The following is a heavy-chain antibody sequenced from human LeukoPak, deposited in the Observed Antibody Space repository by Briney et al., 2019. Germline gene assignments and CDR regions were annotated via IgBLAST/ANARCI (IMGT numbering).Heavy chain of an antibody. CDR1: RFTFSSNA. D-gene: IGHD2-2*01. V-gene: IGHV3-23*01. CDR3: AKDGDCTSMSCSGGDAFDI. Sequence: GGSLRLSCAASRFTFSSNAMSWVRQAPGKGLEWVSGISCSGGSTYYADSVKGRFTISRDNSKNTLYLQMNSLRAEEKAVYYCAKDGDCTSMSCSGGDAFDIWGQGTMVTVSS. CDR2: ISCSGGST. J-gene: IGHJ3*02.